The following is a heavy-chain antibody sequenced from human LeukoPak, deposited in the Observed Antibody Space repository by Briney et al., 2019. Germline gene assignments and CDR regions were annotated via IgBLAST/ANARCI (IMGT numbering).Heavy chain of an antibody. CDR3: ARPLHSGDY. D-gene: IGHD4-11*01. Sequence: SETLSLTCTVSGGSLSSSSYYWGWIRQPPGKGLEWVGSIYYSGSTYYNPSLKSRVTISVDTSKNRFSLKLSSVTAADTAVYYCARPLHSGDYWGQGTLVTVSS. V-gene: IGHV4-39*02. CDR2: IYYSGST. CDR1: GGSLSSSSYY. J-gene: IGHJ4*02.